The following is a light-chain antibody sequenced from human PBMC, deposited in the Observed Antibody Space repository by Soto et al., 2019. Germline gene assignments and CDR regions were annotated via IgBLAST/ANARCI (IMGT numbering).Light chain of an antibody. J-gene: IGKJ1*01. CDR3: QQDYINPRT. Sequence: DIQMTQSPSSLSASIGDRVTITCRASQSISIYLNWYQQKPGKAPKVLIYAASTLQSGVPSRFSGSGSGTDFTLTISNLQPEDFESYSCQQDYINPRTFGPGTKVDIK. CDR2: AAS. V-gene: IGKV1-39*01. CDR1: QSISIY.